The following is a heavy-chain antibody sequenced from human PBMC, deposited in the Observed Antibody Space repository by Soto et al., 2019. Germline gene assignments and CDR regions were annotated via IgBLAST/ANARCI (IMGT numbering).Heavy chain of an antibody. J-gene: IGHJ6*02. CDR2: ISSSSSYI. CDR3: ARDIYDFWSGSIYYYYYGMDV. CDR1: GFTFSSYS. V-gene: IGHV3-21*01. D-gene: IGHD3-3*01. Sequence: WSLRLSCAASGFTFSSYSMNWVRQAPGKGLEWVSSISSSSSYIYYADSVKGRFTISRDNAKNSLYLQMNSLRAEDTAVYYCARDIYDFWSGSIYYYYYGMDVWGQGTTVTVSS.